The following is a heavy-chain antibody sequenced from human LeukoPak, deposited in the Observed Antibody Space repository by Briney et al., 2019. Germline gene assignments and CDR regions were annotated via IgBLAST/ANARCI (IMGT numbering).Heavy chain of an antibody. J-gene: IGHJ4*02. CDR3: GRDEVADDYVWGSYRYSLRI. D-gene: IGHD3-16*02. V-gene: IGHV1-69*05. Sequence: SVKVSCKASGCTFSSYAISWVRQAPGQGLEWMGGIIPIFGTANYAQKFQGRVTITTDESTSTAYMELSSLRSEETAVYYCGRDEVADDYVWGSYRYSLRIWGQGTLGTVSS. CDR2: IIPIFGTA. CDR1: GCTFSSYA.